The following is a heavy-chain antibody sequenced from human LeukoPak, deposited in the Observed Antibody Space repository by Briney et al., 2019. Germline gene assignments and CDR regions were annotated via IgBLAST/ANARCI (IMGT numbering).Heavy chain of an antibody. J-gene: IGHJ2*01. Sequence: GASVKVSCKASGGTFSSYAISWVRQAPGQGLEWMGGIIPIFGTANYAQKFQGRVTITRDTSASTAYMELSSLRSEDTAVYYCARKTYGDYVYFDLWGRGTLVTVSS. CDR2: IIPIFGTA. CDR1: GGTFSSYA. CDR3: ARKTYGDYVYFDL. D-gene: IGHD4-17*01. V-gene: IGHV1-69*05.